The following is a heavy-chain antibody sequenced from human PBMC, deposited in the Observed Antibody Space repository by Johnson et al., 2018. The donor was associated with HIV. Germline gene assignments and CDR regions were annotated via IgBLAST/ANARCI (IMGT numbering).Heavy chain of an antibody. CDR1: GFSFDDYA. J-gene: IGHJ3*02. CDR3: ASLDAFDI. V-gene: IGHV3-9*01. Sequence: VQLVESGGGLVQPGRSLKLSCAASGFSFDDYAMHWVRQAPGKGLEWVSGISWNSGTLGYADSVKGRFTISRDNAKNSLYLQMNSLRTEDTALYYCASLDAFDIWGQGTMVTVSS. D-gene: IGHD1-26*01. CDR2: ISWNSGTL.